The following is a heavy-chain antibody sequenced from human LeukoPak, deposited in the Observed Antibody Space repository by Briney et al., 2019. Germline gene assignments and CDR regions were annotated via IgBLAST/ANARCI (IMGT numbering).Heavy chain of an antibody. Sequence: SQTLSLTCAISGDSVSSNSAAWNWIRQSPSRGLERLGRTYYRSKWYNDYAVSVKSRITINPDTSKNQFSLQLNSVTPEDTAVYYCARDRRGRSSSVWSAVNWFDPWGQGTLVTVSS. CDR1: GDSVSSNSAA. V-gene: IGHV6-1*01. D-gene: IGHD6-6*01. J-gene: IGHJ5*02. CDR3: ARDRRGRSSSVWSAVNWFDP. CDR2: TYYRSKWYN.